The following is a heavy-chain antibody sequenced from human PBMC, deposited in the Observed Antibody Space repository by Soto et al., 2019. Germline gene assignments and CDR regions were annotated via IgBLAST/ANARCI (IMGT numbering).Heavy chain of an antibody. V-gene: IGHV1-69*13. D-gene: IGHD6-19*01. CDR3: ARERESSGWYRGGGYGMDV. J-gene: IGHJ6*02. CDR1: GGTFSSYA. CDR2: IIPIFGTA. Sequence: SVKVSCKASGGTFSSYAISWVRQAPGQGLEWMGGIIPIFGTANYAQKFQGRVTITADESTSTAYMELSSLRSEDTAGYYCARERESSGWYRGGGYGMDVWGQGTTVTVSS.